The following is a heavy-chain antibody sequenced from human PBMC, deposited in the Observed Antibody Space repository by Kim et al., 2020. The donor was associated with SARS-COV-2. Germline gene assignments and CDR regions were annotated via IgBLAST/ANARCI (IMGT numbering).Heavy chain of an antibody. J-gene: IGHJ4*02. V-gene: IGHV1-46*02. CDR2: INPVGNST. Sequence: ASVKVSCKASGFLFNSYYMHWVRQAPGQGLEWMGIINPVGNSTKFGQLFQGRVTVTRDTSATTLYLGLSGLTSDDTAMYYCVRAASDYYFDLWGQGTPVTVSS. CDR3: VRAASDYYFDL. D-gene: IGHD3-10*01. CDR1: GFLFNSYY.